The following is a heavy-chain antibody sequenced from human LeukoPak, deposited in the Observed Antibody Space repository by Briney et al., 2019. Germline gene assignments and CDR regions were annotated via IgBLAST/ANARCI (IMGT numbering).Heavy chain of an antibody. J-gene: IGHJ6*03. V-gene: IGHV4-61*02. Sequence: SETLSLTCTVSGGSISSGSYYWSWIRQPAGKGLEWIGRIYTSRSTNYNPSLKSRVTISVDTSKNQFSLKLSSVTAADTAVYYCAREPMYYDFWSGYLDYYMDVWGKGTTVTVSS. CDR3: AREPMYYDFWSGYLDYYMDV. CDR2: IYTSRST. D-gene: IGHD3-3*01. CDR1: GGSISSGSYY.